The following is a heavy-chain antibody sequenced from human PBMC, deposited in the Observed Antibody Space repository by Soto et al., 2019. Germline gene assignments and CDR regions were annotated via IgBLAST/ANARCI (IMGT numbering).Heavy chain of an antibody. Sequence: PGGSLRLSCAASGFTFRRYRMNWVRQAPGKGLEWVSSISSSSSYIYYADSVKGRFTISRDNAKNSLYLQMNSLRAEDTAVYYCARATRVPITIFGVVMSQGYFDYWGQGTLATVSS. CDR1: GFTFRRYR. D-gene: IGHD3-3*01. CDR2: ISSSSSYI. CDR3: ARATRVPITIFGVVMSQGYFDY. J-gene: IGHJ4*02. V-gene: IGHV3-21*01.